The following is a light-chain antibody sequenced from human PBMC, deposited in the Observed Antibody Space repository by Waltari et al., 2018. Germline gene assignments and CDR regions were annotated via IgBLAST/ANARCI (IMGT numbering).Light chain of an antibody. V-gene: IGLV3-21*04. CDR3: QVWHAALDPGV. J-gene: IGLJ1*01. CDR1: NIGSSS. Sequence: SYVLTQPPSVSVAPGETARITCGGDNIGSSSVHWYQQKPGQAPVLVIRYDSDRPSGIPERFSGSNSANTATLTISRVEAGDEANYYCQVWHAALDPGVFGTGTEVTV. CDR2: YDS.